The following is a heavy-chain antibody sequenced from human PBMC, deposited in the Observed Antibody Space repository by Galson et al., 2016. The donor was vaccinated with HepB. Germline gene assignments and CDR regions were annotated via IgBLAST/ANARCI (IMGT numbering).Heavy chain of an antibody. CDR2: FDPGDGET. D-gene: IGHD3-9*01. Sequence: SVKVSCKVSGNTLTELSMHWVRQAPGKGLEWMGGFDPGDGETVYAQKFQGRVTMTEDTSTETAYMELSSLRSEDTAVYYFATGPIDWVFDYWGQGTLVTVSS. CDR1: GNTLTELS. J-gene: IGHJ4*02. V-gene: IGHV1-24*01. CDR3: ATGPIDWVFDY.